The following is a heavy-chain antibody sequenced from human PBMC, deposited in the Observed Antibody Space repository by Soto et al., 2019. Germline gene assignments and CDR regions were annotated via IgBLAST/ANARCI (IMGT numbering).Heavy chain of an antibody. CDR3: ARERYYVFWGGYYDIGYYYSYMDF. CDR2: IYYSGST. Sequence: SETLSLTCTVSGGSISSGGYYWSWIRQHPGKGLEWIGYIYYSGSTYYNPSLKSRVTISVATSKNQFSLKLSSVTAADTAVYYCARERYYVFWGGYYDIGYYYSYMDFWGKGTTVTVSS. J-gene: IGHJ6*03. V-gene: IGHV4-31*03. CDR1: GGSISSGGYY. D-gene: IGHD3-3*01.